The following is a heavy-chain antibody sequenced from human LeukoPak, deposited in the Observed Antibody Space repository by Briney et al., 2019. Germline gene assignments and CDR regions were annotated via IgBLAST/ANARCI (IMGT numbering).Heavy chain of an antibody. CDR1: RVTFSNYA. Sequence: PGGSLRLSCAASRVTFSNYAMSWVRQAPGKGLEWVAGISGSGGGTYYADSVKGRFTISRDNAKNSLYLQMNSLRAEDTSVYFCARLSYWVFEIWGQGTMVTVSS. J-gene: IGHJ3*02. D-gene: IGHD2-21*01. CDR2: ISGSGGGT. CDR3: ARLSYWVFEI. V-gene: IGHV3-23*01.